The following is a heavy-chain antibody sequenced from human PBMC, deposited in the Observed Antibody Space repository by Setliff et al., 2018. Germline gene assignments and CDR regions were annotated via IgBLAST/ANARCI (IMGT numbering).Heavy chain of an antibody. CDR1: DASISGYY. V-gene: IGHV4-59*08. Sequence: PSETLSLTCTVSDASISGYYWSWIRQPPGKALEWIGYFYHSASSNYNPSLKGRVTMSADTSKKQLYLSLTSVSVADTAMYYCARSHYYASGNSHYYYMDVWGKGTAVTVSS. CDR2: FYHSASS. CDR3: ARSHYYASGNSHYYYMDV. D-gene: IGHD3-10*01. J-gene: IGHJ6*03.